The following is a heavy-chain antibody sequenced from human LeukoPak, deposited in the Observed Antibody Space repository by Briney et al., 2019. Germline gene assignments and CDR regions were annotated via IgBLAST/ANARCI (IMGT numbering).Heavy chain of an antibody. CDR3: AKAIHSSSSGVVDY. D-gene: IGHD6-6*01. V-gene: IGHV3-30*02. J-gene: IGHJ4*02. CDR2: IRYDGSNK. Sequence: GGSLRLSCAASGFIFSNYAMHWVRQAPGKGLEWVTFIRYDGSNKYYAESVKGRFTISRDNSKNTLYLQMNSLRAKDTAAYYCAKAIHSSSSGVVDYWGQGTLVTVSS. CDR1: GFIFSNYA.